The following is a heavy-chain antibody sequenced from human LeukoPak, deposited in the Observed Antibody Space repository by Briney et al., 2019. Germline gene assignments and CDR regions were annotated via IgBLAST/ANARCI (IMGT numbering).Heavy chain of an antibody. CDR1: GYTFTSYG. Sequence: ASVNVSCKASGYTFTSYGISWVRQAPGQGLEWMGWISAYNGNTNYAQKLQGRVTMTTDTSTSTAYMELRSLRSDDTAVYYCARDRGPVFTMVRGVIYNWFDPWGQGTLVTVSS. CDR3: ARDRGPVFTMVRGVIYNWFDP. V-gene: IGHV1-18*01. CDR2: ISAYNGNT. D-gene: IGHD3-10*01. J-gene: IGHJ5*02.